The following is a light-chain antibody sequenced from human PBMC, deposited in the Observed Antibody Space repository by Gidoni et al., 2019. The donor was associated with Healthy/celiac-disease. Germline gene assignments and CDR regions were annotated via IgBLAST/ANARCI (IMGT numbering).Light chain of an antibody. CDR2: DAS. V-gene: IGKV3-11*01. J-gene: IGKJ5*01. CDR1: QSVSSY. CDR3: QQRSNWPAIT. Sequence: EFVLTQSPATLSLSPGERATLSCRASQSVSSYLAWYQQKPGQAPRLRIYDASNRATAIPARFSGMGSGTDFTLNISSLEPEDLAVYYCQQRSNWPAITVGKGHDWRLN.